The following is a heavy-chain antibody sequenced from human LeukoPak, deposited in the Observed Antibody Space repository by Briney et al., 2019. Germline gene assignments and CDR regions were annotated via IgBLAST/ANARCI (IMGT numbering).Heavy chain of an antibody. V-gene: IGHV4-59*08. CDR1: GGSISSYY. Sequence: SETLSPTCTVSGGSISSYYWSWIRQPPGKGLEWIGYIYYSGSTNYNPSLKSRVTISVDTSKNQFSLKLSSVTAADTAVYYCARQGRIVVAGVGATKFDYWGQGTLVTVSS. J-gene: IGHJ4*02. D-gene: IGHD1-26*01. CDR3: ARQGRIVVAGVGATKFDY. CDR2: IYYSGST.